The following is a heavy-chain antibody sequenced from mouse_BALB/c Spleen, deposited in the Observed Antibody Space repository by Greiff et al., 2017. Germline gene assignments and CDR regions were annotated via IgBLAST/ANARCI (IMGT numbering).Heavy chain of an antibody. CDR3: ARRNYGNQYYFDY. Sequence: EVQRVESGGGLVKPGGSLKLSCAASGFTFSSYAMSWVRQTPEKRLEWVATISSGGSYTYYPDSVKGRFTISRDNAKNTLYLQMSSLRSEDTAMYYCARRNYGNQYYFDYWGQGTTLTVSS. CDR1: GFTFSSYA. CDR2: ISSGGSYT. D-gene: IGHD2-1*01. V-gene: IGHV5-9-3*01. J-gene: IGHJ2*01.